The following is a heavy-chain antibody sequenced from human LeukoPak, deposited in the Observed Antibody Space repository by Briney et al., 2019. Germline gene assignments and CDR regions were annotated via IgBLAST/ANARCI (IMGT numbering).Heavy chain of an antibody. J-gene: IGHJ6*03. V-gene: IGHV4-39*07. CDR3: ARGLLLYYMDV. CDR1: GGSISSGSYY. Sequence: SETLSLTCTVSGGSISSGSYYWGWIRQPPGKGLEWLGSIYYSGSTYYNPSLKSRVTISVDTSKNQFSLKLSSVTAADTAVYYCARGLLLYYMDVWGKGTTVTVSS. CDR2: IYYSGST. D-gene: IGHD2-15*01.